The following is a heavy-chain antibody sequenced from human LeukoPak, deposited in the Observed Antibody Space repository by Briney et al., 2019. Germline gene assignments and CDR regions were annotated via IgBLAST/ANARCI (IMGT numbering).Heavy chain of an antibody. CDR1: GFTFSSYA. V-gene: IGHV3-23*01. CDR3: AKGSIAVGLTDY. D-gene: IGHD6-13*01. J-gene: IGHJ4*02. CDR2: ISVSGDT. Sequence: GGSLRLSCAASGFTFSSYAMGWVRQAPGKELDWVSAISVSGDTYYTASVKGRFTVSRDNSDNTLFLQMNSLRAEDTAVYYCAKGSIAVGLTDYWGQGTLVTVSS.